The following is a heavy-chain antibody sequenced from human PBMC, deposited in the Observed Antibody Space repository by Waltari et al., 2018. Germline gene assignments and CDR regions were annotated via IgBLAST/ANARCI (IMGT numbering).Heavy chain of an antibody. CDR3: ARDQVLSGSPRRGYYFDY. CDR1: GGSISSSSYY. D-gene: IGHD1-26*01. J-gene: IGHJ4*02. Sequence: QLQLQESGPGLVKPSETLSLTCTVSGGSISSSSYYWGWIRQPPGKGLEWIGSIYYSGSTYDTPSLKRRVTIAVDTSKNQFSLKLSSVTAADTAVYYCARDQVLSGSPRRGYYFDYWGQGTLVTVSS. V-gene: IGHV4-39*07. CDR2: IYYSGST.